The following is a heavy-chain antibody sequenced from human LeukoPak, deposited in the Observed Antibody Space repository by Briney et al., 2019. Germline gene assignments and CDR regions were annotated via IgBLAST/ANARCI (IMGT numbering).Heavy chain of an antibody. CDR2: INPNSGGT. CDR1: GYTFTGYY. V-gene: IGHV1-2*02. CDR3: ARSHYDILTGYYIPFVY. Sequence: GASVKVSCKASGYTFTGYYMHWVRQAPGQGLEWMGWINPNSGGTNYAQKFQGRVTMTRDTSISTAYMELSRLRSDDTAVYYCARSHYDILTGYYIPFVYWGQGTLVTVSS. J-gene: IGHJ4*02. D-gene: IGHD3-9*01.